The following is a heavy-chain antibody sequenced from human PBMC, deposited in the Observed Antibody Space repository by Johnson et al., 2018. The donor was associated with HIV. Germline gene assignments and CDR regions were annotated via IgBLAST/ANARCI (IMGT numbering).Heavy chain of an antibody. Sequence: VQLVGTGGGLIQPGGSLRLSCAASGFTVSSNYMSWVRQAPGKGLEWVSVIYSGGSTYYADSVKGRFTISRYNSKNTLYLQMNSLRAEDTAVYYCLFGGYSYGLAFDIWGQGTMVTVSS. CDR2: IYSGGST. D-gene: IGHD5-18*01. V-gene: IGHV3-53*02. CDR3: LFGGYSYGLAFDI. J-gene: IGHJ3*02. CDR1: GFTVSSNY.